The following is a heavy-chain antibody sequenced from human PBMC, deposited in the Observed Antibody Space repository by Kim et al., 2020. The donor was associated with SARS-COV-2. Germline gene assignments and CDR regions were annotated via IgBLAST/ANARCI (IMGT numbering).Heavy chain of an antibody. Sequence: GGSLRLSCAASGFTFGDYAMHWVRQAPGKGLEWVSGITWNSGNIGYADSVKGRFTISRDNAKNSLYLQMNSLRVEDTALYYCANIYSSDGSAGSCPSPGMAGWGEGSTV. CDR3: ANIYSSDGSAGSCPSPGMAG. J-gene: IGHJ6*02. CDR1: GFTFGDYA. V-gene: IGHV3-9*01. D-gene: IGHD2-15*01. CDR2: ITWNSGNI.